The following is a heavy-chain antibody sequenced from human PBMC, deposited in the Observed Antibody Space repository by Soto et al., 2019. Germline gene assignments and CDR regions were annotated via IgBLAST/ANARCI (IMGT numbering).Heavy chain of an antibody. J-gene: IGHJ4*02. CDR1: GGTFSSYA. CDR2: IIPIFGTA. Sequence: QVQLVQSGAEVKKPGSSVKVSCKASGGTFSSYAISWVRQAPGQGREWMGGIIPIFGTANYAQKFQARVTITAADSTSTACMYLSSLRSEDTAVYYCARVGAATVDYWGQGTLVTVSS. V-gene: IGHV1-69*12. CDR3: ARVGAATVDY.